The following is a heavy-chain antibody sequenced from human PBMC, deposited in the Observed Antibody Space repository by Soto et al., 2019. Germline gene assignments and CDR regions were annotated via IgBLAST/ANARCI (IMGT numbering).Heavy chain of an antibody. CDR1: GFTSSSYA. V-gene: IGHV3-64D*06. J-gene: IGHJ4*02. CDR3: VKDRYVDS. CDR2: ISSNGGST. Sequence: LRLSCSVFGFTSSSYAMHWVRQAPGKGLQYVSSISSNGGSTYYADSVKGRFTISRDNSKNTLYLQMSSLRVEDTAVYYCVKDRYVDSWGQGTLVTVSS.